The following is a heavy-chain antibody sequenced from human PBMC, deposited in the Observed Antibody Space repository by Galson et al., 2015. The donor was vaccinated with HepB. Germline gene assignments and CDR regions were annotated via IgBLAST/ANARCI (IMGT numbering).Heavy chain of an antibody. D-gene: IGHD5-18*01. Sequence: CAISGDSVSSNSAAWNWIRQSPSRGLEWLGRTYYRSKWSYNHAVSVKSRITINPDTSKNQFSLHLNSVTPEDAAVYYCARGDTALDHWGQGTLVTVSS. CDR3: ARGDTALDH. CDR2: TYYRSKWSY. J-gene: IGHJ4*02. V-gene: IGHV6-1*01. CDR1: GDSVSSNSAA.